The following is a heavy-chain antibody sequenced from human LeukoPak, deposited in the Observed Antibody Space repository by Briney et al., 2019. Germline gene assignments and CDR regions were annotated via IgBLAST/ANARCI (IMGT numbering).Heavy chain of an antibody. CDR2: IYTSGST. Sequence: SETLSLTCTVSGGPISSYYWSWIRQPAGKGLEWIGRIYTSGSTNYNPSLKSRVTMSVDTSKNQFSLKLSSVTAADTAVYYCARDGYYYDSSGYLYLDYWGQGTLVTVSS. V-gene: IGHV4-4*07. J-gene: IGHJ4*02. CDR1: GGPISSYY. CDR3: ARDGYYYDSSGYLYLDY. D-gene: IGHD3-22*01.